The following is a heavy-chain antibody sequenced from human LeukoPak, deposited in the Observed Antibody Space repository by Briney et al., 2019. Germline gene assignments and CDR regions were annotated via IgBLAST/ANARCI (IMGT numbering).Heavy chain of an antibody. CDR1: GFTFSRYS. D-gene: IGHD3-10*02. Sequence: KTGGSLRLSCAASGFTFSRYSMNWVRQAPGKGLEWVSSISISSNYRYYADSVKGRFTISRDNAKNSLYLQMNSLRAEDTAVYYCAELGITMIGGVWGKGTTVTISS. CDR3: AELGITMIGGV. CDR2: ISISSNYR. J-gene: IGHJ6*04. V-gene: IGHV3-21*01.